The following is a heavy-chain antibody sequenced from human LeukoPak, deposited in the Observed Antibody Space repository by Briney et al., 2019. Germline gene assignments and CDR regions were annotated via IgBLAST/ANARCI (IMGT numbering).Heavy chain of an antibody. J-gene: IGHJ6*02. V-gene: IGHV3-23*01. CDR1: GITLSNYG. CDR2: ISGSGGRT. CDR3: ARVSSPLYYYYGMDV. Sequence: PGGSLRLSCAVSGITLSNYGMSWVRQAPGKGLEWVAGISGSGGRTNYADSVKGRFTISRDNPKNTLFLQMNTLRAEDTAVYYCARVSSPLYYYYGMDVWGQGTTVTVSS.